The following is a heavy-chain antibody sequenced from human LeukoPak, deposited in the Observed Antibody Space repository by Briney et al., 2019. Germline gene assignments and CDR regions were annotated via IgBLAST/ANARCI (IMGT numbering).Heavy chain of an antibody. J-gene: IGHJ5*02. V-gene: IGHV1-2*02. CDR1: GYTFTGYY. D-gene: IGHD3-10*01. CDR3: VRDHQQLQWFGGGGFDP. Sequence: GASVKVSCKTSGYTFTGYYIHWIRQAPGRGLEWLGWINPDNGGTNSAQRFQGRVTMTHDTSSRTVYLEMNRLTSDDTAVYFCVRDHQQLQWFGGGGFDPWGQGILVIVSS. CDR2: INPDNGGT.